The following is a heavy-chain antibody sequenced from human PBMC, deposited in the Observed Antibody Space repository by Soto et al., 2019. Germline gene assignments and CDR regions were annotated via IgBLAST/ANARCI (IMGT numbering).Heavy chain of an antibody. CDR1: GYTFTSYG. J-gene: IGHJ4*02. Sequence: QVQLVQSGAAVKKPGASVKVSCKASGYTFTSYGISWVRQAPGQGLEWMGWINVYNGNTNYAQKLQGRVTMTTDTSTSTAYLNLRSLSSDDAAVYFCASDTSRGDYDYWGQGTLVTVSS. V-gene: IGHV1-18*01. CDR2: INVYNGNT. D-gene: IGHD3-10*01. CDR3: ASDTSRGDYDY.